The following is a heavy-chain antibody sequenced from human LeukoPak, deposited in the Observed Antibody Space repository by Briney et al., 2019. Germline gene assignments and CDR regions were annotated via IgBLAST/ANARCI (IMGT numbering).Heavy chain of an antibody. CDR3: ALIDYYNYALVY. CDR1: GGSINSYY. J-gene: IGHJ4*02. V-gene: IGHV4-59*13. CDR2: IYYSGST. Sequence: SEALPLTCGVSGGSINSYYWTWIRQPPGKGLEWIGYIYYSGSTNYSPSLKSRVSVSIDTSKNQFSLNLRSVTAADTAVFYCALIDYYNYALVYWGQGTLVTVSS. D-gene: IGHD3-10*01.